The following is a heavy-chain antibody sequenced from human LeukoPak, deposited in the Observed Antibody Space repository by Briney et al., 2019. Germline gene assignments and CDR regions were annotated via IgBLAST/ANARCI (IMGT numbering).Heavy chain of an antibody. D-gene: IGHD3-22*01. CDR2: ITASGDTT. V-gene: IGHV3-23*01. CDR1: GFTFTSNA. Sequence: PGGSLRLSCSASGFTFTSNAMTWVRQAPGKGLQCVSAITASGDTTYYADSVRGRFTISRDNARNTLYLQLNNLRAEDTAIYYCAKAFGTNGYYQLPIDFWGQGTLVAVSS. CDR3: AKAFGTNGYYQLPIDF. J-gene: IGHJ4*02.